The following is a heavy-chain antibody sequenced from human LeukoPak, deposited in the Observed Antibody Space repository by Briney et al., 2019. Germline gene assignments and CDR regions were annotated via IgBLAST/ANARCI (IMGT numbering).Heavy chain of an antibody. Sequence: PGGSLRLSCVASGFTFSTYEMNWVRQAPGKGLEWVSYITSSGSTIYYADSVKGRFTMSRDNAKNSLYLQMNSLRAEDTAVYYCASAQGPFDYWGQGILVTVSS. CDR1: GFTFSTYE. CDR2: ITSSGSTI. V-gene: IGHV3-48*03. J-gene: IGHJ4*02. CDR3: ASAQGPFDY.